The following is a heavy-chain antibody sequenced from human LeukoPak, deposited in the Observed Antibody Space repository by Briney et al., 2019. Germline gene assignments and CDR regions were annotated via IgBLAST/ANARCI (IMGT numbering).Heavy chain of an antibody. Sequence: PSETLSLTCTVSGGSISSYYWSWIRQPPGKGLEWIGYIYYSGSTNYNPSLKSRVTISVDTSKNQFSLKLSSVTAADTAVYYCARGFYSSGWYYFDYWGQGTLVPVSS. J-gene: IGHJ4*02. CDR3: ARGFYSSGWYYFDY. CDR2: IYYSGST. D-gene: IGHD6-19*01. CDR1: GGSISSYY. V-gene: IGHV4-59*01.